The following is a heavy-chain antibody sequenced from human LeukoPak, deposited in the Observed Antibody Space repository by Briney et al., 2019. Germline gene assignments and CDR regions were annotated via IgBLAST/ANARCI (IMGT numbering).Heavy chain of an antibody. CDR1: GYTFAAYY. J-gene: IGHJ3*02. V-gene: IGHV1-2*02. Sequence: ASVKVSCKASGYTFAAYYIHWVRQAPGQGLECMGWINPNSGGTDYTQKFQGRVTMTRDTSISTAYMKLSRLRSDDTAVYYCARAPASYAFDIWGQGTLVTVSS. CDR3: ARAPASYAFDI. CDR2: INPNSGGT.